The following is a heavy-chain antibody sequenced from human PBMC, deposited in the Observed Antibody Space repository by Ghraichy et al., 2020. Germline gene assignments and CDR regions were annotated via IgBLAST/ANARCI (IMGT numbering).Heavy chain of an antibody. CDR1: GFTFSSYA. CDR2: ISGSGGNT. V-gene: IGHV3-23*01. Sequence: LSLTCAASGFTFSSYAMSWVRQAPGKGLEWVSAISGSGGNTYYADSVKGRFTFSRDNSKNTPYLQMNSLRAEDTAVYYCAKDVGRGGGSCFHHWGQGTLVTVSS. CDR3: AKDVGRGGGSCFHH. J-gene: IGHJ1*01. D-gene: IGHD2-15*01.